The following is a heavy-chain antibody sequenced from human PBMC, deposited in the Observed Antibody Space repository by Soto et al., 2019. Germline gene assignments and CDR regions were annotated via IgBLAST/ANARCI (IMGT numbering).Heavy chain of an antibody. Sequence: DVQLVQSGGGLVQPGGSLRLSCVGSGFSFSDHYMDWVRQAPGKGLAWVARIRKETNGYSTQYAASVKGRFTIPTDDSDTSVWIQVNSLNTDGTAVYYCTRGGSYRPVDYWGQGTVVTVSS. V-gene: IGHV3-72*01. J-gene: IGHJ4*02. CDR1: GFSFSDHY. D-gene: IGHD1-26*01. CDR3: TRGGSYRPVDY. CDR2: IRKETNGYST.